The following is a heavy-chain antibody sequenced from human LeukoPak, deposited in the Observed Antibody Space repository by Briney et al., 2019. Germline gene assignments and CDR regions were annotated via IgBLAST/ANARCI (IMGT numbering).Heavy chain of an antibody. CDR1: GYTFTSYD. Sequence: ASVKVPCKASGYTFTSYDINWVRQATGQGLEWMGWMNPNSGNTGYARKFQGRVSMTRNTSISTAYMELSSLRSEDTAVYYCARFGRTVAGASVYYYYMDVWGKGTTVTVSS. CDR3: ARFGRTVAGASVYYYYMDV. D-gene: IGHD6-19*01. CDR2: MNPNSGNT. J-gene: IGHJ6*03. V-gene: IGHV1-8*01.